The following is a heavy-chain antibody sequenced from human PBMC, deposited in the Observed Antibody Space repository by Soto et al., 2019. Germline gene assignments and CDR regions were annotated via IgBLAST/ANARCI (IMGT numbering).Heavy chain of an antibody. Sequence: EVQLLESGGGLVQPGGSLRLSCAASGFTFSDYAMSWVRQAPGKGLEWVSDITGGGGSTYYADSVKGRFTISRDNSKNSLYLQMSSLRAEDTAVYYCAKVYCTSVRCPLDNWGQGTLVTVSS. J-gene: IGHJ4*02. CDR2: ITGGGGST. CDR3: AKVYCTSVRCPLDN. V-gene: IGHV3-23*01. CDR1: GFTFSDYA. D-gene: IGHD2-8*02.